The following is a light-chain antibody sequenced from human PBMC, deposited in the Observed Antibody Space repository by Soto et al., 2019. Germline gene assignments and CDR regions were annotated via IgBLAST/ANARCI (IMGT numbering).Light chain of an antibody. CDR1: TSNIGNTY. V-gene: IGLV1-51*01. CDR3: GTWDSGLSVGV. Sequence: QSVLTQPPSVSAAPGQKVTISCSESTSNIGNTYISWYQQLPGTAPKLLIYDNNKRPSGIPDRFSGPKSGTSATLGITGLQTGDEADYYCGTWDSGLSVGVFGGGTKLTVL. CDR2: DNN. J-gene: IGLJ2*01.